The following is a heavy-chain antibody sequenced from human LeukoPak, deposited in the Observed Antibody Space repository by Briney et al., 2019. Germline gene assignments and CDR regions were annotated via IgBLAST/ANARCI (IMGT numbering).Heavy chain of an antibody. J-gene: IGHJ5*02. CDR3: ARMNYYDSSGEDNWFDP. CDR1: GYTFTNYD. V-gene: IGHV1-8*01. CDR2: MNPNSGNT. Sequence: ASVKVSCKASGYTFTNYDINWVRQATGQGLEWMGWMNPNSGNTGFAQKFQDRVTLTRNTSISTAYTELSSLRSEDTAVYYCARMNYYDSSGEDNWFDPWGQGTLVTASS. D-gene: IGHD3-22*01.